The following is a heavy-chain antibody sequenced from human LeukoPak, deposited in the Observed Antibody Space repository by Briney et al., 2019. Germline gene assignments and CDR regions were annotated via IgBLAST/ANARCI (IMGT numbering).Heavy chain of an antibody. CDR1: GFTVSSNY. J-gene: IGHJ4*02. V-gene: IGHV3-53*01. CDR3: AKQLGYCSDGSCYFPY. Sequence: PGGSLRLSCAVSGFTVSSNYMNWVRQAPGKGLEWVSVVYSGGSTYYADSVRGRFTISRDNSKSTLCLQMNSLRAEDTAVYYCAKQLGYCSDGSCYFPYWGQGTLVTVSS. D-gene: IGHD2-15*01. CDR2: VYSGGST.